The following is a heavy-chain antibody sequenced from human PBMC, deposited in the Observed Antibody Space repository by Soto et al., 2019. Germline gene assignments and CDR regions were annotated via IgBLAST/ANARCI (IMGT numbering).Heavy chain of an antibody. D-gene: IGHD5-18*01. V-gene: IGHV1-18*01. Sequence: ASVKVSCKASGYTFTSYGISWVRQAPGQGLERMGWISAYNGNTNYAQKLQGRVTMTTDTTTSTAYMEPRSLRSDDTAVYYCARDRTAMASLYYYYYCGMDVWGQGTTVTVSS. J-gene: IGHJ6*02. CDR3: ARDRTAMASLYYYYYCGMDV. CDR1: GYTFTSYG. CDR2: ISAYNGNT.